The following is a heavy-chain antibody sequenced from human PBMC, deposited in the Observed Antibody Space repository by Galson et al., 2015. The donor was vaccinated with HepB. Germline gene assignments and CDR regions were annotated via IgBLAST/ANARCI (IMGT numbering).Heavy chain of an antibody. CDR3: ARGHYGDYGAKVPRFDY. CDR1: PGAITGYY. D-gene: IGHD4-17*01. Sequence: TLSLTCTVSPGAITGYYWTWIRQPPGMGLEWIGSVYYTGTTNYSPSLKSRVIISLDTSKNSFSLNLNSVTAADTAIYYCARGHYGDYGAKVPRFDYWGQGAMVTVSS. J-gene: IGHJ4*02. CDR2: VYYTGTT. V-gene: IGHV4-59*08.